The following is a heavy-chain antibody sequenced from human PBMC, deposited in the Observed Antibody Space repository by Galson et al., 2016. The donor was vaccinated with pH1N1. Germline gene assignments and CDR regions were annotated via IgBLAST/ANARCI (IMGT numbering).Heavy chain of an antibody. CDR2: IYSGGNA. V-gene: IGHV3-53*01. J-gene: IGHJ6*02. CDR1: GFTFSPND. D-gene: IGHD2-15*01. Sequence: SLRLSCAASGFTFSPNDMRWFRQAPGKGLEWVSVIYSGGNAYYTDSVKGRFTISRDSSKNTLYLQMNSLRSEDTAVYYCARGYSGFSYYGMDVWGQGTTVTVSS. CDR3: ARGYSGFSYYGMDV.